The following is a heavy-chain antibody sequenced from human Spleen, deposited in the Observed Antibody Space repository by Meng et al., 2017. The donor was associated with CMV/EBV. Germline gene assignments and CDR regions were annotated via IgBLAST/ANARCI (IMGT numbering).Heavy chain of an antibody. Sequence: GESLKISCAASGFTFGDYYMSWIRQSPGKELEWISYTSSSGSLKYYADSVKGRFTISRDNAKNSLFLQLSSLRAEDAAVYYCARGSPSYYFDFWGQGTGVTVSS. CDR3: ARGSPSYYFDF. CDR1: GFTFGDYY. D-gene: IGHD6-6*01. V-gene: IGHV3-11*01. J-gene: IGHJ4*02. CDR2: TSSSGSLK.